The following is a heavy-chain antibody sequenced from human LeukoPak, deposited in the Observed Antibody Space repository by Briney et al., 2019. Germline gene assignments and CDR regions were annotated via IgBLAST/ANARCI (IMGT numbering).Heavy chain of an antibody. J-gene: IGHJ3*02. D-gene: IGHD2-8*02. V-gene: IGHV4-31*03. CDR1: GASVSSGDYC. CDR2: IYYSGST. CDR3: ARDTGGYSTYSSRAFDI. Sequence: SQTLSLTCTVSGASVSSGDYCWSWIRQHAGKGLEWIGYIYYSGSTSYNPSLKSRASMSVDTSKNQFSLRLSSVTAADTAVYHCARDTGGYSTYSSRAFDIWGQGTMVTVSS.